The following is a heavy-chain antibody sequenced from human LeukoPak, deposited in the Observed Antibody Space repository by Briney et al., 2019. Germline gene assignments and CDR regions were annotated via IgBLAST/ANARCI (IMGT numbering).Heavy chain of an antibody. Sequence: SETLSLTCAVYGGSFSGYYWSWIRQPPGKGLEWIGEINHSGSTNYNPSLKSRVTISVDTSKNQFSLKLSSVTAADTAVYYCARGRPDDYGDSGVQGWFDPWGQGTLVTVSS. CDR2: INHSGST. CDR1: GGSFSGYY. V-gene: IGHV4-34*01. CDR3: ARGRPDDYGDSGVQGWFDP. J-gene: IGHJ5*02. D-gene: IGHD4-17*01.